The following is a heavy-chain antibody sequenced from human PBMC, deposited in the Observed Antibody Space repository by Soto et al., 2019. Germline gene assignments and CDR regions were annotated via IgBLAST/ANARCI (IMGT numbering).Heavy chain of an antibody. J-gene: IGHJ6*02. Sequence: ASVMVSCQASRYTFTSYYMHWVRQAPAQGLEWMGIINPSGGSTSYAQNFQGRVTMTRDTSTSTVYMELSSLRSEDTAVYYCASENYDILTGYYYYYGMDVWGQGTTVTVSS. CDR1: RYTFTSYY. CDR2: INPSGGST. CDR3: ASENYDILTGYYYYYGMDV. D-gene: IGHD3-9*01. V-gene: IGHV1-46*01.